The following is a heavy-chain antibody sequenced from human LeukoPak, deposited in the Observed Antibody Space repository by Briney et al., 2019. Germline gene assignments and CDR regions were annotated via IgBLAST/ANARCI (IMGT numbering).Heavy chain of an antibody. CDR1: GGSISSSSYY. D-gene: IGHD3-22*01. J-gene: IGHJ4*02. Sequence: KPSETLSLTCTVPGGSISSSSYYWGWIRQPPGKGLEWIGSIYYSGSTYYNPSLKSRVTISVDTSKNQFSLKLSSVTAADTAVYYCARRHYYDSSGYYYYWGQGTLVTVSS. V-gene: IGHV4-39*01. CDR2: IYYSGST. CDR3: ARRHYYDSSGYYYY.